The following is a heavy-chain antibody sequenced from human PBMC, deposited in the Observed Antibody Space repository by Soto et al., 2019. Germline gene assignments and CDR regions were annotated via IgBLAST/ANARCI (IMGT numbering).Heavy chain of an antibody. CDR2: IYHSGST. D-gene: IGHD3-3*01. CDR3: ARKYYDFWSGYYTPFDY. J-gene: IGHJ4*02. Sequence: SETLSLTCAVSGYSISSGYYWGWIRQPPGKGLEWIGSIYHSGSTYYNPSLKSRVTISVDTSKNQFSLKLSSVTAADTAVYYCARKYYDFWSGYYTPFDYWGQGTLVTVSS. CDR1: GYSISSGYY. V-gene: IGHV4-38-2*01.